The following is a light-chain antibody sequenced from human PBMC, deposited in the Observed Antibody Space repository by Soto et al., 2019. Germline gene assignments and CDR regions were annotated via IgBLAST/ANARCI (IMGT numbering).Light chain of an antibody. V-gene: IGKV3-15*01. CDR3: QQYNNWPRT. CDR2: AAS. Sequence: ELVMTQSPATLSVSPGERATLSCRASQSVSSNLAWYQQRPGQAPRLLIYAASTRATGIPARFSGSGSGTEFTLIIDSLQSEDFAVYYCQQYNNWPRTFGQGTKV. J-gene: IGKJ1*01. CDR1: QSVSSN.